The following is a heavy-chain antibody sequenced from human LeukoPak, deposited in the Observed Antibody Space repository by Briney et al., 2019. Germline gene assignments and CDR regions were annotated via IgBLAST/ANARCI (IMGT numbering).Heavy chain of an antibody. CDR2: ISGSGGTT. CDR1: GFTFSSYA. V-gene: IGHV3-23*01. D-gene: IGHD6-19*01. CDR3: ARDERLGSGGSFDY. J-gene: IGHJ4*02. Sequence: PGGSLRLSCAASGFTFSSYAMNWVRQAPGKGLEWISAISGSGGTTYYADSVKGRFTISRDNSKNTLYLQMNSLRAEDTAVYYCARDERLGSGGSFDYWGQGTLVTVSS.